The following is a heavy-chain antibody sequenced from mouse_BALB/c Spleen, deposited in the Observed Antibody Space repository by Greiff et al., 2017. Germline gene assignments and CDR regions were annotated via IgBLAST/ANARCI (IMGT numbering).Heavy chain of an antibody. CDR1: GFTFSDYG. J-gene: IGHJ4*01. CDR3: AREGITTDYYAMDY. V-gene: IGHV5-15*02. Sequence: EVHLVESGGGLVQPGGSRKLSCAASGFTFSDYGMAWVRQAPGKGPEWVAFISNLAYSIYYADTVTGRFTISRENAKNTLYLEMSSLRSEDTAMYYCAREGITTDYYAMDYWGEGTSVTVSS. CDR2: ISNLAYSI. D-gene: IGHD2-4*01.